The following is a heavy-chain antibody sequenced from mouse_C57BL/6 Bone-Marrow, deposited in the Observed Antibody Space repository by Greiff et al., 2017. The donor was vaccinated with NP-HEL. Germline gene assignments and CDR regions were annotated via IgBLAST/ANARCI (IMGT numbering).Heavy chain of an antibody. J-gene: IGHJ2*01. Sequence: VQLQQSGPELVKPGASVKISCKASGYSFTGYYMNWVKQSPEKSLEWIGEINPSTGGTTYNQKFKAKATLTVDKSSSTAYMQLKSLTSEDSAVYYCAILGRSYWGQGTTLTVSS. CDR2: INPSTGGT. CDR1: GYSFTGYY. V-gene: IGHV1-42*01. CDR3: AILGRSY. D-gene: IGHD4-1*01.